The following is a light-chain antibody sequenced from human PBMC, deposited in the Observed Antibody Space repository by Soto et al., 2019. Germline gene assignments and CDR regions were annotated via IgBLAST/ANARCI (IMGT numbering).Light chain of an antibody. J-gene: IGLJ1*01. Sequence: QSVLTQPPSVSGAPGQTVAISCTGSSSNIGPGFDVHWYQQVPGTAPKLVLYGNTNRPSGVPDRLSGSRSGSSASLAITGLQAEDEADYYCQSYDSSLSGSVFGTGTKLTVL. CDR1: SSNIGPGFD. CDR3: QSYDSSLSGSV. CDR2: GNT. V-gene: IGLV1-40*01.